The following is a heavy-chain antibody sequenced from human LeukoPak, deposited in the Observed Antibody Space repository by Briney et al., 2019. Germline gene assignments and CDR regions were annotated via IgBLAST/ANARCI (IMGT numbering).Heavy chain of an antibody. D-gene: IGHD2-15*01. CDR1: GLTFSDYA. V-gene: IGHV3-23*01. J-gene: IGHJ4*02. Sequence: GGSLRLSCAASGLTFSDYAMSWFRHAPGKGLEWVSGITSGFTPLYADSVKGRFTISRDNSKNTFHLQLNSLRAEDTAVYYCAKDYSDSRVADVFLEYWGQGTLVTVSS. CDR3: AKDYSDSRVADVFLEY. CDR2: ITSGFTP.